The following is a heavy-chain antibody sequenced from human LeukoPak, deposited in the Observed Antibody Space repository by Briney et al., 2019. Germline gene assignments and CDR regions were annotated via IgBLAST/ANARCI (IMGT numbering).Heavy chain of an antibody. CDR1: GFTFSNYW. Sequence: GGSLRLSCAASGFTFSNYWMSWVRQAPGKGLEWVANIKQDGSEKYYVGSVKGRFTISRDNAKNSLYLQMNGLRAEDTAVYYCPRDHGRYCSGGSCYFGGFFEYWGQGTLGTVSS. J-gene: IGHJ4*02. CDR2: IKQDGSEK. V-gene: IGHV3-7*03. D-gene: IGHD2-15*01. CDR3: PRDHGRYCSGGSCYFGGFFEY.